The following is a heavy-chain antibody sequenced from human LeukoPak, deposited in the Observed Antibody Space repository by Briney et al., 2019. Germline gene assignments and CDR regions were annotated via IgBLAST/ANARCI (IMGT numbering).Heavy chain of an antibody. V-gene: IGHV1-69*05. CDR1: GGTFSSYA. CDR2: IIPIFGTA. J-gene: IGHJ3*02. Sequence: GASVKVSCKASGGTFSSYAISWVRQAPGQGLEWMGGIIPIFGTANYAQKFQGRVTITTDESTSTAYMELSSLRSEDTAVYCCARGGVATIRAFDIWGQGTMATVSS. CDR3: ARGGVATIRAFDI. D-gene: IGHD5-12*01.